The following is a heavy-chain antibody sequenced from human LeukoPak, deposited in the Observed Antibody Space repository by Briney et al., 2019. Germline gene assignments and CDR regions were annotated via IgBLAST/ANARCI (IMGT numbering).Heavy chain of an antibody. V-gene: IGHV3-43*01. CDR1: GFTFDDYA. CDR2: ISWEGDTT. J-gene: IGHJ4*02. Sequence: GGSLRLSCAASGFTFDDYAMHWVRHAPGKGLEWVALISWEGDTTYYADSVRGRFTISRDNSKNSLYLQMNSLRTEDTAFYYCTRDTDYGSATNYFDSWGQGTLASVSS. D-gene: IGHD3-10*01. CDR3: TRDTDYGSATNYFDS.